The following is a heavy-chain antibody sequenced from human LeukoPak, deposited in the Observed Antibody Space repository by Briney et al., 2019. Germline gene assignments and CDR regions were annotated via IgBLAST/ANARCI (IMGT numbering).Heavy chain of an antibody. J-gene: IGHJ5*02. V-gene: IGHV4-31*03. D-gene: IGHD2-2*03. CDR3: ARLLNGYCSSTSCTWFDP. CDR1: GGSISSGGYY. Sequence: SQTLSLTCTVSGGSISSGGYYWSWIRQHPGKGLEWIGYIYYSGSTYYNPSLKSRVTISVDTSKNQFSLKLSSVTAADTAVYYCARLLNGYCSSTSCTWFDPWGQGTLVTVSS. CDR2: IYYSGST.